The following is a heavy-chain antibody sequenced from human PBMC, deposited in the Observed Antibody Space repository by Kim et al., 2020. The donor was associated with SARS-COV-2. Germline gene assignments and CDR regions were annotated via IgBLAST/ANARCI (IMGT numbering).Heavy chain of an antibody. V-gene: IGHV3-66*01. CDR2: IYSGGNT. CDR3: ATVVFYYDAGYFKN. D-gene: IGHD3-22*01. Sequence: GGSLRLSCAASGYTVTYSYMGWVRQAPGKGLEWVSFIYSGGNTIYADSVKGRLIIFTDHSKNTLYLQMISLSGEDTAVYYCATVVFYYDAGYFKNWGQGT. J-gene: IGHJ1*01. CDR1: GYTVTYSY.